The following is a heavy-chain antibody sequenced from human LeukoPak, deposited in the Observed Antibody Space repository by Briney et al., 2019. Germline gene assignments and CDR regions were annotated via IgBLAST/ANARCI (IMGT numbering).Heavy chain of an antibody. CDR2: ISGSGGNT. CDR1: GFSFSIYG. J-gene: IGHJ3*02. Sequence: GSLRLSCAASGFSFSIYGMSWVRQTPGKGLEWVSGISGSGGNTYYTDSVKGRFTISRDNTKNTLYLQMSSLRAEDTAVYYCAGVQLVRDAFDIWGQGTMVTVSS. D-gene: IGHD6-13*01. V-gene: IGHV3-23*01. CDR3: AGVQLVRDAFDI.